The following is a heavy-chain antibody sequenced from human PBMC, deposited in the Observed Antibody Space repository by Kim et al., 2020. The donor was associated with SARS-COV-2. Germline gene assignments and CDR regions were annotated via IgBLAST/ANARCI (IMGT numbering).Heavy chain of an antibody. J-gene: IGHJ3*02. CDR1: GFTFSSYS. V-gene: IGHV3-21*01. CDR3: ARGLYGEAFDI. D-gene: IGHD3-10*01. Sequence: GGSLRLSCAASGFTFSSYSMNWVRQAPGKGLEWVSSISSSSSYIYYADSVKGRFTISRDNAKYSLYLQMNSLRAEDTAVYYCARGLYGEAFDIWGQGTMVTVSS. CDR2: ISSSSSYI.